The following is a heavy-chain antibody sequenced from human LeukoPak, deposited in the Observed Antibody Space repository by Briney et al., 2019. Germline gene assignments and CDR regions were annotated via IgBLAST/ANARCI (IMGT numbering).Heavy chain of an antibody. CDR3: ARDPLYDYVWEGMDV. J-gene: IGHJ6*02. V-gene: IGHV1-2*02. D-gene: IGHD3-16*01. CDR2: INPNSGGT. CDR1: GYTSTGYY. Sequence: ASVKVSCKASGYTSTGYYMHWVRQAPGQGLEWMGWINPNSGGTNYAQKFQGRVTMTRDTSISTAYMELSRLRSDDTAVYYCARDPLYDYVWEGMDVWGQGTTVTVSS.